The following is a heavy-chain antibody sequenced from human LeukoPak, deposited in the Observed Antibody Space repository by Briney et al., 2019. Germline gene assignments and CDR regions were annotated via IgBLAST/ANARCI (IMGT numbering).Heavy chain of an antibody. V-gene: IGHV3-30*02. J-gene: IGHJ3*02. CDR1: GFTFSSYG. CDR3: AKDIPSRYYDFWSGYYPDAFDI. Sequence: PGGSLRLSCAASGFTFSSYGMHWVRQAPGKGLEWVAFIRYDGSNKYYADSVKGRFTISRDNSKYTLYLQMNSLRAEDTAVYYCAKDIPSRYYDFWSGYYPDAFDIWGQGTMVTVSS. CDR2: IRYDGSNK. D-gene: IGHD3-3*01.